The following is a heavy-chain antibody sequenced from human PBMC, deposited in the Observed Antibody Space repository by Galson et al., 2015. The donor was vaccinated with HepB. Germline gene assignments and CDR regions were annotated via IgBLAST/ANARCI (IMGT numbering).Heavy chain of an antibody. Sequence: SLRLSCAASGFDFSNAWMSWVRQAPGKGLEWVGRIKSKTDGGTTDYAAPVKGRFTISRDDSKNTLYLQMNTLETEDTAVYYCASTMVTAFVFNCWGQGALVTVSS. V-gene: IGHV3-15*01. CDR3: ASTMVTAFVFNC. D-gene: IGHD2-21*02. J-gene: IGHJ4*02. CDR1: GFDFSNAW. CDR2: IKSKTDGGTT.